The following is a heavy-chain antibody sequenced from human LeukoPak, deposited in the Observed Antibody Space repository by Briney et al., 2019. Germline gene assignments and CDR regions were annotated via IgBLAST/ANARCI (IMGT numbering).Heavy chain of an antibody. D-gene: IGHD6-13*01. CDR1: AYSFTSYW. J-gene: IGHJ3*02. CDR3: ARSRLPYTSSWYPAAFDI. CDR2: IYPGDSHT. V-gene: IGHV5-51*01. Sequence: GESLKISCKGSAYSFTSYWIVWVRQMPGKGLEWMGIIYPGDSHTRYSPSPQGQVTISADKSISTAYMQWSSLKASDTAMYYCARSRLPYTSSWYPAAFDIWGQGTMVTVSS.